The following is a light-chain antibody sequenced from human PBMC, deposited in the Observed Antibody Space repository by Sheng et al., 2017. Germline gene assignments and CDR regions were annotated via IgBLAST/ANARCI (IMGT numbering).Light chain of an antibody. CDR1: QSISSW. CDR3: QQYDAYSLTWT. J-gene: IGKJ1*01. CDR2: KAS. V-gene: IGKV1-5*03. Sequence: DIQMTQSPSTLSASVGDRVTITCRASQSISSWLAWFQQKPGKAPNLLIYKASSLESGVPSRFSGSGSGTEFTLTINSLQPDDFATYYCQQYDAYSLTWTFGQGTKVEIK.